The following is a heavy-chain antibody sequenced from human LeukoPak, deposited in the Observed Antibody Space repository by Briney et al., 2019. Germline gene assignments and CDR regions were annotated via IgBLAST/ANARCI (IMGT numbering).Heavy chain of an antibody. D-gene: IGHD3-10*01. V-gene: IGHV1-18*01. J-gene: IGHJ4*02. Sequence: ASVKVSCKASGYTFTSYGISWVRQAPGQGLEWMGWISAYNGNTNYAQKLQGRVTMTTDTSTSTAYMELRSLTYEDTATYYCARESGFYGSGSRFWGQGTLVTVSS. CDR1: GYTFTSYG. CDR2: ISAYNGNT. CDR3: ARESGFYGSGSRF.